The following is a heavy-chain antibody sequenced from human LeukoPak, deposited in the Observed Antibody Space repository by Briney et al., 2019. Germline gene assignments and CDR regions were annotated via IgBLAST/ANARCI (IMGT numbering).Heavy chain of an antibody. CDR3: ARWGNVAAALGFVNYYFDY. V-gene: IGHV4-34*01. Sequence: SETLSHTPAVYGVSFSGYYSSWIRQPPGKGLEWIGEINHSGSTNYNPSLKSRVTISVDTSKNQFSLKLSSVTAADTAVYYCARWGNVAAALGFVNYYFDYWGQGNLVTVSS. D-gene: IGHD2-15*01. CDR1: GVSFSGYY. J-gene: IGHJ4*02. CDR2: INHSGST.